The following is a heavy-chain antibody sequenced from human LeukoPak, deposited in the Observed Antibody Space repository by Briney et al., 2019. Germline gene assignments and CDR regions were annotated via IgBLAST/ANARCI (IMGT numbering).Heavy chain of an antibody. CDR2: IDPNSGGT. J-gene: IGHJ4*02. Sequence: ASVKVSCKASGYTFTGYYMHWVRQAPGQGLEWMGWIDPNSGGTNYAQKFQGRVTMTRDTSISTAYMELSRLRSDDTAVYYCARFQYSGYDSGGYWGQGTLVTVSS. CDR1: GYTFTGYY. CDR3: ARFQYSGYDSGGY. V-gene: IGHV1-2*02. D-gene: IGHD5-12*01.